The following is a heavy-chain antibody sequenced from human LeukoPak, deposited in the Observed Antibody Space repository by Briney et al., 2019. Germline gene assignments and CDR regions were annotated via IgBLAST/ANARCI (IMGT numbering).Heavy chain of an antibody. CDR1: GFTFSNAW. D-gene: IGHD7-27*01. V-gene: IGHV3-15*01. J-gene: IGHJ3*02. Sequence: GGSLRLSCAASGFTFSNAWMSWVRQAPGKGLEWVGRIKSRSDGGTTDYAAPVKGRFTISRDDSKNTLYLQMNSLKTEDTAVYYCTTATRPTGGAFDIWGQGTLVTVSS. CDR3: TTATRPTGGAFDI. CDR2: IKSRSDGGTT.